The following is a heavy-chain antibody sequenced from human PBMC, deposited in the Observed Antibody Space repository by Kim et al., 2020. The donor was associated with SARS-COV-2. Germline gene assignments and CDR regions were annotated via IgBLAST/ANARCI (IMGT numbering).Heavy chain of an antibody. J-gene: IGHJ5*02. D-gene: IGHD3-16*01. CDR3: VLFQVAYFDN. CDR1: GFSFSDNG. CDR2: VSYARDKK. Sequence: GGSLRLSCVASGFSFSDNGMNWVRQAPGKGPEWVAGVSYARDKKIYGDSVRGRFTISRDNSKNSVYLQMSSLRVKDTAVYYCVLFQVAYFDNWGRGTLVT. V-gene: IGHV3-30*03.